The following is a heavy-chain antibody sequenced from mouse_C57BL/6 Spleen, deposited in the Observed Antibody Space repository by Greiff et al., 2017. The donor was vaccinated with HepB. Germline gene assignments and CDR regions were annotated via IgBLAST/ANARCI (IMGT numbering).Heavy chain of an antibody. Sequence: QVQLKQPGAELVKPGASVKLSCKASGYTFTSYWMQWVKQRPGQGLEWIGEIDPSDSYTNYNQKFKGKATLTVDTSSSTAYMQLSSLTSEDSAVYYCARRGYGNLAWFAYWGQGTLVTVSA. CDR1: GYTFTSYW. D-gene: IGHD2-10*02. CDR3: ARRGYGNLAWFAY. J-gene: IGHJ3*01. V-gene: IGHV1-50*01. CDR2: IDPSDSYT.